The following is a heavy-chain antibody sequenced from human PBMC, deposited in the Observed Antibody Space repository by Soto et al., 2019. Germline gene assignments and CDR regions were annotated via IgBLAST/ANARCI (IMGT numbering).Heavy chain of an antibody. D-gene: IGHD3-22*01. CDR2: ISSSGNII. J-gene: IGHJ4*02. V-gene: IGHV3-11*01. Sequence: QVQLVASGGGLVKTGGSLRIVCEASGFTFSDSYMSWVRQAPGKGLEWVSYISSSGNIIYYADSVKGRFTISRDNAKNSVYLQMNSLRAEDTALYFCAKMSSENYYDPVFSWGQGTLVTVS. CDR3: AKMSSENYYDPVFS. CDR1: GFTFSDSY.